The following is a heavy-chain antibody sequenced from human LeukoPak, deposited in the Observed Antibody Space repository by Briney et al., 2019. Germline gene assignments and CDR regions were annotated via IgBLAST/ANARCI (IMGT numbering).Heavy chain of an antibody. CDR3: AREFSGSNWRAFDI. V-gene: IGHV3-74*03. J-gene: IGHJ3*02. CDR2: IFNDGSTT. D-gene: IGHD1-26*01. Sequence: GGSLRLSCAASGFTFSNYWMHWVRQAPGKGLVWVSRIFNDGSTTTYADSMEGRFTISRDNAKNTIYLHMNSLTAEDTAIYFCAREFSGSNWRAFDIWGQGTMVTVSS. CDR1: GFTFSNYW.